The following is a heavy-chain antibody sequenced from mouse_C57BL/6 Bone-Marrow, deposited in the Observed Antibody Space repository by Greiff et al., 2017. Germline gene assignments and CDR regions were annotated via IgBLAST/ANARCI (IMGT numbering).Heavy chain of an antibody. V-gene: IGHV3-1*01. Sequence: EVQLVESGPGMVKPSQSLSLTCTVTGYSITSGYDWHWIRHFPGNKLEWMGYISYSGSTNYNPSLKSRISITHDTSKNHFFLKLNSVTTEDTATYYCARDYYGGFAYWGQGTLVTVSA. CDR1: GYSITSGYD. D-gene: IGHD1-1*01. J-gene: IGHJ3*01. CDR3: ARDYYGGFAY. CDR2: ISYSGST.